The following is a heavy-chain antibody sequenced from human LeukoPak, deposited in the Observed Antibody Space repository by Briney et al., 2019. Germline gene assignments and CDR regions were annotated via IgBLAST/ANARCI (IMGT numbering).Heavy chain of an antibody. CDR3: SRVGYFSANTGFPLDF. CDR2: IRRKVYGGTT. D-gene: IGHD3-22*01. CDR1: GFTFGDYP. V-gene: IGHV3-49*04. J-gene: IGHJ4*02. Sequence: PGRSLRLSCTTSGFTFGDYPVTWVRQAPGKGLEWVGFIRRKVYGGTTEYAASVKGRFTISRDDSNSIAYLQMNSLKTEDTAMYYCSRVGYFSANTGFPLDFWGQGTLVTVSS.